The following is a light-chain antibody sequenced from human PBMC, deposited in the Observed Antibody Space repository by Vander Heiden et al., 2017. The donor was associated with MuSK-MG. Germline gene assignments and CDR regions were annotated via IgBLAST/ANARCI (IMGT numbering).Light chain of an antibody. CDR2: AAA. Sequence: MQMTCSPSSLSASAGDRVTITCRASQSTSSYLNSYQQKPGRAPKRLLYAAACLQSAVIPRFSGSRASAAFTLIIISLLPEDFAAFYCCQSYSTLWTFGQGTKVEIK. CDR1: QSTSSY. CDR3: CQSYSTLWT. J-gene: IGKJ1*01. V-gene: IGKV1-39*01.